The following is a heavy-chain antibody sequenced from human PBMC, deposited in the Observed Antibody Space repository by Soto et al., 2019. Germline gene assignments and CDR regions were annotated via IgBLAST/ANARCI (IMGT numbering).Heavy chain of an antibody. Sequence: QLHLVHSGAVVKKPGASVTVSCSASGYPVTAYYMHWVRQAPGRGLEWMGGINPATGAAKYTQTFQGRVNMTGDTSAGTVFMGPSGLTSEDTAGFYCARGGGVGVAGSAAFDMWGQGTLVTVSS. CDR1: GYPVTAYY. CDR2: INPATGAA. J-gene: IGHJ3*02. CDR3: ARGGGVGVAGSAAFDM. V-gene: IGHV1-2*02. D-gene: IGHD3-3*01.